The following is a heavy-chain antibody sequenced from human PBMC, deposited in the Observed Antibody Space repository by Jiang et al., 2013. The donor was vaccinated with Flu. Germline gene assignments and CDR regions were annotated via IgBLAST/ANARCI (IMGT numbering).Heavy chain of an antibody. V-gene: IGHV4-30-4*01. Sequence: DYYWSWIRQPPGKGLEWIGYIYYSGSTYYNPSLKSRVTISVDTSKNQFSLKLSSVTAADTAVYYCARAADFWSGYYAVPLYYYMDVWGKGTTVTVSS. CDR2: IYYSGST. J-gene: IGHJ6*03. CDR1: DYY. CDR3: ARAADFWSGYYAVPLYYYMDV. D-gene: IGHD3-3*01.